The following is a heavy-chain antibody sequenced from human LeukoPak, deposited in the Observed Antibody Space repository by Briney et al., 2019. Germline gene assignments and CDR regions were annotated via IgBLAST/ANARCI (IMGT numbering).Heavy chain of an antibody. CDR2: IIPILGTA. CDR1: GGTFSSYA. CDR3: ARKYSSSEYFQH. D-gene: IGHD6-6*01. J-gene: IGHJ1*01. Sequence: SVKVSCKASGGTFSSYAISWVRQAPGQGLEWMGGIIPILGTANYAQKFQGRVTITTDESTSTAYMELSRLRSDDTAVYYCARKYSSSEYFQHWGQGTLVTVSS. V-gene: IGHV1-69*05.